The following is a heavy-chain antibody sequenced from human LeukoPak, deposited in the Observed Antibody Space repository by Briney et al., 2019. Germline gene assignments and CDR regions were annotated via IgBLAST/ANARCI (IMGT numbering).Heavy chain of an antibody. CDR3: AREWTSGDGSGYPYYFDY. V-gene: IGHV4-4*07. CDR1: GGSISSYY. J-gene: IGHJ4*02. Sequence: SETLSLTCTVSGGSISSYYWSWIRQPAGKGLEWIGRIYTRGSTNYNPSLKSRVTMSVDTSKNQFSLKLSSVTAADTAVYYCAREWTSGDGSGYPYYFDYWGPGTLVTVSS. CDR2: IYTRGST. D-gene: IGHD3-22*01.